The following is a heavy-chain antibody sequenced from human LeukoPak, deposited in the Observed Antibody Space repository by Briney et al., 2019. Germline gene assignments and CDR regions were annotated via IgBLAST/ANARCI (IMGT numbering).Heavy chain of an antibody. CDR2: ISGSGGST. CDR3: AKDLPGPSYYDRSGYSQTRYDY. D-gene: IGHD3-22*01. CDR1: GFTFSSYA. V-gene: IGHV3-23*01. Sequence: GGSLRLSCAASGFTFSSYAMSWVRQAPGKGLEWVSAISGSGGSTYYADSVKGRFTISRDNSKNTLYLQMNSLRAEDTAVYYCAKDLPGPSYYDRSGYSQTRYDYWGQGTLVTVSS. J-gene: IGHJ4*02.